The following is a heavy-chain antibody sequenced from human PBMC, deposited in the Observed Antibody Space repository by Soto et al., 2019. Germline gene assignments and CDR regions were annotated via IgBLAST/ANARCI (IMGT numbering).Heavy chain of an antibody. CDR1: GYTFTNYY. Sequence: ASVKVSCKASGYTFTNYYMHWVRQAPGQGLEWMGIIYPSGGSTRNAQKFQGRVTMTTDTSTSTVYMELSSLRSEDTAVYYCARDFSRSMDYWGRGTLVTVSS. J-gene: IGHJ4*02. CDR3: ARDFSRSMDY. D-gene: IGHD3-3*01. CDR2: IYPSGGST. V-gene: IGHV1-46*01.